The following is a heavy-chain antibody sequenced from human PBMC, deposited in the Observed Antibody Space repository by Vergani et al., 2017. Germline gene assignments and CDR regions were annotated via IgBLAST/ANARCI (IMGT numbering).Heavy chain of an antibody. Sequence: QLQLQESGPGLVKPSETLSLTCTVSGYSISSGDYWGWIRQPPGKGLEWIGSIYHSGSTYYNPSLKSRVTILVDTSKNQFSLKLSSVTAADTAVYYCARQQGGYGAAFDIWGQGTMVAVSS. J-gene: IGHJ3*02. D-gene: IGHD4-17*01. CDR3: ARQQGGYGAAFDI. CDR1: GYSISSGDY. V-gene: IGHV4-38-2*02. CDR2: IYHSGST.